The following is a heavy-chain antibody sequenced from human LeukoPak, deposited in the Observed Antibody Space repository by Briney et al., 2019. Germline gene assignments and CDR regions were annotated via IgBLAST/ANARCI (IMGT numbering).Heavy chain of an antibody. CDR2: IIPIFGTA. J-gene: IGHJ4*02. CDR3: AIYGSGNYFDY. D-gene: IGHD3-10*01. Sequence: ASVKVSCKASGYTFTSYGFNWVRQAPGQGLEWMGGIIPIFGTANYAQKFQGRVTITADKSTSTAYMELSSLRSEDTAVYYCAIYGSGNYFDYWGQGTLVTVSS. V-gene: IGHV1-69*06. CDR1: GYTFTSYG.